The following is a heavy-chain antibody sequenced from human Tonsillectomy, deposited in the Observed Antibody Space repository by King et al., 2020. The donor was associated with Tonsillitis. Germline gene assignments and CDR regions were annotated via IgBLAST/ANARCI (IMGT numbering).Heavy chain of an antibody. Sequence: QLVQSGAEVKKPGASVKVSCRASGYPFTTYYIHWVRQDPGQGLEWMGIINHSGGGTSYAQKFQGRVTMTRDTSTSTVYMELRSLRSEDTAVYYCARGGYVSSGYSGFWWGQGTLVTVSS. V-gene: IGHV1-46*01. CDR2: INHSGGGT. CDR1: GYPFTTYY. CDR3: ARGGYVSSGYSGFW. D-gene: IGHD3-22*01. J-gene: IGHJ4*02.